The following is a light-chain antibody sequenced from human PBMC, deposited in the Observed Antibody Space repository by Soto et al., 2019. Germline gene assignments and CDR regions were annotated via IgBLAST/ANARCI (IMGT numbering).Light chain of an antibody. CDR3: QQCATAPLT. CDR2: DAS. J-gene: IGKJ1*01. CDR1: QTVSKNY. V-gene: IGKV3-20*01. Sequence: EIVLTQSPGTLSLSPGERATLSCRASQTVSKNYLAWYQHKPGQPPRLLIYDASDRATGVPDRFSGSGSGKDFTLTISSLEPEDSAVYYCQQCATAPLTFGQGTKVEIK.